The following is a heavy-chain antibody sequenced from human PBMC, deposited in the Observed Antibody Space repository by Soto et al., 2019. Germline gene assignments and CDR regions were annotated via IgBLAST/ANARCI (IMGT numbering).Heavy chain of an antibody. J-gene: IGHJ6*03. Sequence: SETLSLTCTVSGGSISSYHWSWIRQPPGKGLEWIGEIYNSGSTNYNPSLKSRVTISVDTSKNQFSLKLNSVSAADTAVYYCAREMGYCTSTSCHAGPLYYYMDVWGKGTTVTVSS. D-gene: IGHD2-2*01. CDR1: GGSISSYH. CDR3: AREMGYCTSTSCHAGPLYYYMDV. CDR2: IYNSGST. V-gene: IGHV4-59*01.